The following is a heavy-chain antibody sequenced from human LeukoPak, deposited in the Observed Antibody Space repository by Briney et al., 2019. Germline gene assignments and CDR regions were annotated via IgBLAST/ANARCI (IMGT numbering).Heavy chain of an antibody. CDR2: IHASGNI. Sequence: PSETLSLTCTVSGGSISTYYWSWIRQPAGKGLEWIGRIHASGNINYNPSLKSRVTMSVDTSKNQFSLKLTSMTAADTAIYHCARFHCSGSCYPDDFWGQGILVTASS. CDR3: ARFHCSGSCYPDDF. D-gene: IGHD2-15*01. V-gene: IGHV4-4*07. CDR1: GGSISTYY. J-gene: IGHJ4*02.